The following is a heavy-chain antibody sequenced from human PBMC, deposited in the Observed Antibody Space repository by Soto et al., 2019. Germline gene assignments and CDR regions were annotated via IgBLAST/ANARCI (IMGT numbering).Heavy chain of an antibody. J-gene: IGHJ3*02. CDR1: GFTFSSYW. V-gene: IGHV3-7*03. D-gene: IGHD4-17*01. Sequence: GGSLRLSCAASGFTFSSYWMSWVRQAPGKGLEWVANIKQDGSEKYYVDSVKGRFTISRDNAKNSLYLQMNSLRAEDTAVYYCARCQEVGDYAFDIWGQGTMVTVSS. CDR2: IKQDGSEK. CDR3: ARCQEVGDYAFDI.